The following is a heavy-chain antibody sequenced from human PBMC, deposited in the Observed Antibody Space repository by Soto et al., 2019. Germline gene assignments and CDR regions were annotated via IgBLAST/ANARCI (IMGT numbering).Heavy chain of an antibody. CDR2: ISSSSSTI. CDR1: GFTFRSYN. J-gene: IGHJ4*01. CDR3: ARGGTIAVTTIGDY. Sequence: DVQLVESGGGLVQPGGSLRLSCAASGFTFRSYNMNWVRQAPGKGLDWLSYISSSSSTIYYADSVKGRFTISRDNAKNSLYLQMNSLIDDDTAMYYCARGGTIAVTTIGDYWGQGTLVTVSS. D-gene: IGHD5-12*01. V-gene: IGHV3-48*02.